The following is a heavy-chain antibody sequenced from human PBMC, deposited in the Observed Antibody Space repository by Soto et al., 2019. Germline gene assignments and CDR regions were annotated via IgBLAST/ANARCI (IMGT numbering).Heavy chain of an antibody. CDR3: ARGREYRGYCSSTSCLRVRPGFDY. CDR1: GGSFSGYY. V-gene: IGHV4-34*01. Sequence: SETLSLTCAVYGGSFSGYYWSWIRQPPGKGLEWIGEINHSGSTNYNPSLKSRVTISVDTSKNQFSLKLSSVTAADTAVYYCARGREYRGYCSSTSCLRVRPGFDYWGQGTLVTVSS. D-gene: IGHD2-2*01. CDR2: INHSGST. J-gene: IGHJ4*02.